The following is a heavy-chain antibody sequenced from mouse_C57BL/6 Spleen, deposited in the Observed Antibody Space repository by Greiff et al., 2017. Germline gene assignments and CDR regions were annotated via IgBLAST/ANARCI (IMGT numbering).Heavy chain of an antibody. CDR3: ARQPWVFDY. D-gene: IGHD4-1*01. Sequence: EVKLVESGGGLVKPGGSLKLSCAASGFTFSSYTMSWVRQTPEKRLEWVATISGGGGNTYYPDSVKGRFTISRDNAKNTLYLQMSSLGSEATALYYCARQPWVFDYWGQGTTLTVSS. J-gene: IGHJ2*01. CDR2: ISGGGGNT. V-gene: IGHV5-9*01. CDR1: GFTFSSYT.